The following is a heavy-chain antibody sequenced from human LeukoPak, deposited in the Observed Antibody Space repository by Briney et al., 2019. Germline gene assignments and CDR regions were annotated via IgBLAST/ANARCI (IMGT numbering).Heavy chain of an antibody. CDR1: GFTFDDYA. CDR3: AKDSGYSSGWYISSYGMDV. D-gene: IGHD6-19*01. Sequence: GGSLRLSCAASGFTFDDYAMHWVRQAPGKGLEWVSLISGDGGSTYYADSVKGRFTISRDNSKNSLYLQMNSLRTEDTALYYCAKDSGYSSGWYISSYGMDVWGQGTAVTVSS. J-gene: IGHJ6*02. CDR2: ISGDGGST. V-gene: IGHV3-43*02.